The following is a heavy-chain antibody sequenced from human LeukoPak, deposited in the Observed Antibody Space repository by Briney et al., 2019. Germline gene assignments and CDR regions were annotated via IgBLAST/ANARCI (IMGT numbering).Heavy chain of an antibody. D-gene: IGHD2-2*01. V-gene: IGHV1-2*02. CDR3: ARDRRYCSSTSCSHWFDP. Sequence: GASVKVPCKASGYTFTGYYMHWVRQAPGQGLEWMGWINPNSGGTNYAQKFQGRVTMTRDTSISTAYMELSRLRSDDTAVYYCARDRRYCSSTSCSHWFDPWGQGTLVTVSS. CDR2: INPNSGGT. CDR1: GYTFTGYY. J-gene: IGHJ5*02.